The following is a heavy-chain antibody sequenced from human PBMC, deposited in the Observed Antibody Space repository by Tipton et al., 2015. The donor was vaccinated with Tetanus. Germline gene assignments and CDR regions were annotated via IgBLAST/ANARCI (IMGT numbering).Heavy chain of an antibody. CDR2: IYTSGST. CDR3: ARVRRGATTDLDY. Sequence: TLSLNCTVSGGSISSNYWSWIRQPAGKGLEWIGRIYTSGSTNYNPSLKSRVTMSLDTSKNQFSLKLSSVTAADTAVYYCARVRRGATTDLDYWGQGTLVTVSS. V-gene: IGHV4-4*07. D-gene: IGHD5-12*01. CDR1: GGSISSNY. J-gene: IGHJ4*02.